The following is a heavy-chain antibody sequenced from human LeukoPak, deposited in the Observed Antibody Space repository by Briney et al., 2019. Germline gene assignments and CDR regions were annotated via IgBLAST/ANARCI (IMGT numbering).Heavy chain of an antibody. CDR1: GFTFSSYG. CDR3: AKGPWYGSASDEDH. D-gene: IGHD6-6*01. V-gene: IGHV3-33*06. Sequence: GGSLRLSCAASGFTFSSYGMHWVRQAPGKGLEWVAVIWYDGSNKYYADSVKGRFTISRDNSKNTLYLQMNSLRAEDTAVYYCAKGPWYGSASDEDHWSQGTLVTVSS. CDR2: IWYDGSNK. J-gene: IGHJ4*02.